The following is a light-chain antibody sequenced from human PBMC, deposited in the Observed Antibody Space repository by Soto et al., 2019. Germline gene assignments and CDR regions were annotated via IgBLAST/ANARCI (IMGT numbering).Light chain of an antibody. Sequence: DIQMTQSPSSESASVGDSVTITCRASQDIGTWLAWYQQKPGKAPSLLIYAASSLQSGVPSRFSGSGSGTDFTLTINSLQPEDIATYYCQQTNSFPRTLGHGTKVDIK. J-gene: IGKJ1*01. CDR1: QDIGTW. CDR3: QQTNSFPRT. V-gene: IGKV1-12*01. CDR2: AAS.